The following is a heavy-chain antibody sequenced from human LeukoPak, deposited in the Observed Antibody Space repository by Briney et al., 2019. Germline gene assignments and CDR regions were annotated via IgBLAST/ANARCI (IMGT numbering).Heavy chain of an antibody. CDR1: GFTPSSYS. Sequence: RGSLRLSSAASGFTPSSYSMNWDRQAPGEGLEWVSSISSRSSYIYYANSGKDRYTISRNNAKNSLYPQMNSLRAEDTDVYYGAKDSIHPWGQGTLLTVSS. CDR3: AKDSIHP. J-gene: IGHJ5*02. V-gene: IGHV3-21*01. CDR2: ISSRSSYI.